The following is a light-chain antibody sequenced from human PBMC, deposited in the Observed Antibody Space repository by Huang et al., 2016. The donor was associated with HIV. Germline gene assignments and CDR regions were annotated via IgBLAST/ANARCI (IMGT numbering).Light chain of an antibody. CDR3: QQYYNWPPYT. J-gene: IGKJ2*01. Sequence: EIVMTQSPATLSVSPGERDALSCTASQNVSSNLAWYQEKPGQAPSRLLYVTSTRAAGIPAMFTGSWSGTEFTLTISSLQSEDFAVYYCQQYYNWPPYTFGQGTNLEIK. V-gene: IGKV3D-15*01. CDR1: QNVSSN. CDR2: VTS.